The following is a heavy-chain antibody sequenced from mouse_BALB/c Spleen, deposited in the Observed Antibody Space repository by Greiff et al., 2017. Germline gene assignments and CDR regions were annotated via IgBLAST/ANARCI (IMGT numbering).Heavy chain of an antibody. V-gene: IGHV1S137*01. D-gene: IGHD2-2*01. CDR1: GYTFTDYA. J-gene: IGHJ3*01. Sequence: QVQLKESGAELVRPGVSVKISCKGSGYTFTDYAMHWVKQSHAKSLEWIGVISTYYGDASYNQKFKGKATMTVDKSSSTAYMELARLTSEDSAVYFCARGDGYDGFAYWGQGTLVTVSA. CDR2: ISTYYGDA. CDR3: ARGDGYDGFAY.